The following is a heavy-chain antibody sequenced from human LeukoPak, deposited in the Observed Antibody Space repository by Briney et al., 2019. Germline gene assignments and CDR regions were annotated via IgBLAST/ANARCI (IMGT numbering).Heavy chain of an antibody. D-gene: IGHD5-24*01. V-gene: IGHV4-59*08. CDR2: IYYSGST. CDR1: VDSISSYY. Sequence: SETLSLTCTVSVDSISSYYWSWIRQPPGKGLEWIGYIYYSGSTNHNPSLKSRVTISVDTSKNQFSLKLSSVTAADTAVYYCATSRWQQPFDYWGQGTLVTVSS. CDR3: ATSRWQQPFDY. J-gene: IGHJ4*02.